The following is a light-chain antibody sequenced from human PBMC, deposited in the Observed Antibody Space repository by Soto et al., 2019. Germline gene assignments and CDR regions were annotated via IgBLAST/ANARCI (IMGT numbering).Light chain of an antibody. V-gene: IGKV3D-20*01. Sequence: VVLTQFPGTLSLSPGETATLSCGASQRVSNNFLGWYQQKPGLPPRLLIYDATSRANGIPERFSGRGSGTHFTLTICRLEPEDFAVYYCQQYSSTPWTFGRGTKVEMK. J-gene: IGKJ1*01. CDR2: DAT. CDR1: QRVSNNF. CDR3: QQYSSTPWT.